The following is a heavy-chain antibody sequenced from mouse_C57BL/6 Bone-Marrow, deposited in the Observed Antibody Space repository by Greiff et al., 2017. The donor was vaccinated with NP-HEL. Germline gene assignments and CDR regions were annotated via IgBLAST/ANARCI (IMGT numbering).Heavy chain of an antibody. J-gene: IGHJ4*01. Sequence: QVQLQQPGAELVKPGASVKVSCKASGYTFTSYWMHWVKQRPGQGLEWIGRIHPSDSDTNYNQKFKGKATLTVDKSSSTAYMQLSSLTSEDSAVYDCAIKIKDDGSSYAMDYWGQGTSVTVSS. D-gene: IGHD1-1*01. CDR3: AIKIKDDGSSYAMDY. CDR1: GYTFTSYW. CDR2: IHPSDSDT. V-gene: IGHV1-74*01.